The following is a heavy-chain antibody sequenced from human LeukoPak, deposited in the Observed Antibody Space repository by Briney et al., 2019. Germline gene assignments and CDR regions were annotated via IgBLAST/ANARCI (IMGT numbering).Heavy chain of an antibody. J-gene: IGHJ5*02. CDR2: ICAYKGNR. CDR3: ASVGGRSNWFDP. V-gene: IGHV1-18*04. CDR1: GYTFISYG. D-gene: IGHD3-16*01. Sequence: AASVKLSCTASGYTFISYGISWGRQRPAQGMEWMGWICAYKGNRKYAQKFQGRVTMTTDTTTTTAYMELRSLRSDGTAVYYCASVGGRSNWFDPWGQGTLVTVSS.